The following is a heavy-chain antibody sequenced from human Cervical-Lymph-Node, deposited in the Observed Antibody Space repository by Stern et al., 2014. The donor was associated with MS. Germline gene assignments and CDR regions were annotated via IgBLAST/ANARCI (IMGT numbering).Heavy chain of an antibody. Sequence: EMQLVESGAEVKKPGESLKISCKGSGYSFTSYWIGWVRQMPGKGLEWMGIIYPGDSDTRYSPSFQGQVPISAAKSISPAYLQWSSLKASDTAMYYCATRPSIAARRHGHFDYWGQGTLVTVSS. V-gene: IGHV5-51*01. J-gene: IGHJ4*02. D-gene: IGHD6-6*01. CDR1: GYSFTSYW. CDR2: IYPGDSDT. CDR3: ATRPSIAARRHGHFDY.